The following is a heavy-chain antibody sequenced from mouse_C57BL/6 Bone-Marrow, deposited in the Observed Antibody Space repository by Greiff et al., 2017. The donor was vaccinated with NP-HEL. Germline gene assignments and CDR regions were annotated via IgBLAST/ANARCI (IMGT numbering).Heavy chain of an antibody. V-gene: IGHV1-53*01. J-gene: IGHJ3*01. Sequence: QVQLKQPGTELVKPGASVKLSCKASGYTFTSYWMHWVKQRPGQGLEWIGNINPSNGDTNYNEKFKSKATLTVDKSSSTAYIQHSSLTSEDSAGYYCARGNYYGPWFAYWGQGTLVTVSA. CDR1: GYTFTSYW. CDR3: ARGNYYGPWFAY. D-gene: IGHD1-1*01. CDR2: INPSNGDT.